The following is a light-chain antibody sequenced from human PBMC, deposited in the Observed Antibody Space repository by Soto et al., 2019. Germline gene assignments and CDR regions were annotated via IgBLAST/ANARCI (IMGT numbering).Light chain of an antibody. V-gene: IGKV3-20*01. CDR3: QQYGSSPWT. J-gene: IGKJ1*01. CDR1: QTIRSNY. Sequence: ETVLTQSPGTLSLSPGERATLSCRASQTIRSNYLAWYRQTPGQAPRLLIYGASNRATGIADRFSGSGSGTDFTLLISRLEPEDFALYYGQQYGSSPWTFGQGTKVEIK. CDR2: GAS.